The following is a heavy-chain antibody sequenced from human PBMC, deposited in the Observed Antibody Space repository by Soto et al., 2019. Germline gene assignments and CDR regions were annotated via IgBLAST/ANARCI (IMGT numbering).Heavy chain of an antibody. D-gene: IGHD2-15*01. CDR2: VSNSGTST. CDR1: GFMFSGYA. Sequence: EVQLLESGGGLAQPGESLTLSCAASGFMFSGYAMSWVRQAPGKGLEWVSAVSNSGTSTSYADSVKGRFTISRDNSKNTLYLQMSSLGAEDTALYYCVKDLAASGWFHPRGQGTLVIVSS. J-gene: IGHJ5*02. V-gene: IGHV3-23*01. CDR3: VKDLAASGWFHP.